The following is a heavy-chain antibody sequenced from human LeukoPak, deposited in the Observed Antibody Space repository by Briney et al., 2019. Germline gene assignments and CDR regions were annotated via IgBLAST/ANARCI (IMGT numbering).Heavy chain of an antibody. D-gene: IGHD6-19*01. J-gene: IGHJ5*02. CDR2: IYHSGRT. CDR3: AAVDRQWFDP. V-gene: IGHV4-38-2*02. CDR1: GYSISSGYY. Sequence: SETLSLTCTVSGYSISSGYYWGWIRQPPGKGLEWIGSIYHSGRTFYNPSLKSRVTISVDTSKNQFSLKLTSVTAADTAVYKCAAVDRQWFDPWGQGTLVTVSS.